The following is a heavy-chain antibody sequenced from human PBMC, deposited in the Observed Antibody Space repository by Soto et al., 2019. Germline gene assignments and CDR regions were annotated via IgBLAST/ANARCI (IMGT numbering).Heavy chain of an antibody. D-gene: IGHD3-10*01. Sequence: SETLSLTCTVSGGSISSGDYYWSWIRQPPGKGLEWIGYIYYSGSTYYNPSLKSRVTISVDTSKNQFSLKLSSVTAADTAVYYCARLQKYYYGSGSYYNFDYWGQGTLVTVSS. V-gene: IGHV4-30-4*01. CDR3: ARLQKYYYGSGSYYNFDY. J-gene: IGHJ4*02. CDR1: GGSISSGDYY. CDR2: IYYSGST.